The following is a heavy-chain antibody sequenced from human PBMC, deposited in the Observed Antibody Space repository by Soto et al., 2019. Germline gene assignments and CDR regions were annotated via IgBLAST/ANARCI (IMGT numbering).Heavy chain of an antibody. V-gene: IGHV1-69*13. CDR1: GGTFSSYA. CDR3: ASGTYSSGWFGY. D-gene: IGHD6-19*01. J-gene: IGHJ5*01. Sequence: ASVKVSCKASGGTFSSYAISWVRQAPGQGLEWMGGIIPIFGTANYAQKFQGRVTITADESTSTAYMELSSLRSEDTAVYYCASGTYSSGWFGYWGQGTQVTVLL. CDR2: IIPIFGTA.